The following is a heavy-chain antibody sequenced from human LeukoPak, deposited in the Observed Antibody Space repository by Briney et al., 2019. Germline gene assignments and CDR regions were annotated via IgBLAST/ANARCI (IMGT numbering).Heavy chain of an antibody. Sequence: SWVRQPPGKGLEWIGYIYYSGSTYYNPSLKSRVTISVDTSKNQFSLKLSSVTAADTAVYYCARGMRYYYDSSGQPPFDPWGQGTLVTVSS. V-gene: IGHV4-30-4*01. J-gene: IGHJ5*02. D-gene: IGHD3-22*01. CDR3: ARGMRYYYDSSGQPPFDP. CDR2: IYYSGST.